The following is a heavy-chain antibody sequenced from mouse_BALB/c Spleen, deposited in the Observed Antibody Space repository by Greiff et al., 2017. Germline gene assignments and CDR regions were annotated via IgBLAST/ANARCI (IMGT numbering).Heavy chain of an antibody. CDR2: ISNGGGST. CDR3: AREGRYDSWFAS. CDR1: GFTFSSYT. Sequence: EVQRVESGGGLVQPGGSLKLSCAASGFTFSSYTMSWVRQTPEKRLEWVAYISNGGGSTYYPDTVKGRFTISRDNAKNTLYLQMSSLKSEDTAMYYCAREGRYDSWFASGAKGLWSLSLQ. V-gene: IGHV5-12-2*01. D-gene: IGHD2-14*01. J-gene: IGHJ3*01.